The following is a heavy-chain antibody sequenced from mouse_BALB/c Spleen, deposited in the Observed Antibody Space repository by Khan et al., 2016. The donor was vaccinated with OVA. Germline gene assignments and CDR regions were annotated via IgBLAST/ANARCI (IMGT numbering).Heavy chain of an antibody. CDR3: TRRVLYGIFPY. D-gene: IGHD2-1*01. CDR1: GYTFTTYW. V-gene: IGHV1-7*01. CDR2: INPATGYT. Sequence: QVQLQQSGAELAKPGASVKMSCKASGYTFTTYWMHWVKQRPGQGLEWIGYINPATGYTEYNQKFKDKATLTTDKSSSTAYMQLSSLTSEDSAVYYCTRRVLYGIFPYWGQGTLVTVSA. J-gene: IGHJ3*01.